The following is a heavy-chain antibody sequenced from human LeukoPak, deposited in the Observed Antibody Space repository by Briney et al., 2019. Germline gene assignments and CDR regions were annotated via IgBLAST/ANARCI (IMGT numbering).Heavy chain of an antibody. CDR2: ISSSGDTI. Sequence: KPGGSLRLSCAASGFTLSHYYMTWIRQAPGKGLEWLSCISSSGDTIYYADSVKGRFTVSRDNAENSLYLQMNSLRAEDTAMYCCARQGSEIDYWGQGTLVTVSS. CDR3: ARQGSEIDY. J-gene: IGHJ4*02. CDR1: GFTLSHYY. V-gene: IGHV3-11*01.